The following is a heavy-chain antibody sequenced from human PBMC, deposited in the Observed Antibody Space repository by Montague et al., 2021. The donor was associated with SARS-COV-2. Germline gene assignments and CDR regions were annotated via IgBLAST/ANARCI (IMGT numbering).Heavy chain of an antibody. CDR3: ARGGVDYGMDV. Sequence: SLRLSCAASGFTFSSYAMHWVRQAPGKGLEWVTIISYDGSNKHYADSVKGLFTISRDNSKNTLYLQMNSLRAEDTAVYYCARGGVDYGMDVWGQGTTVTVSS. CDR1: GFTFSSYA. CDR2: ISYDGSNK. D-gene: IGHD3-10*01. V-gene: IGHV3-30-3*01. J-gene: IGHJ6*02.